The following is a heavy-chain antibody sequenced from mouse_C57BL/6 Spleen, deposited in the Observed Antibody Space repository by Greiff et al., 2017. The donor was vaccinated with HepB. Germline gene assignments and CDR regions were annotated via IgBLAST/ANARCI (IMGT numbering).Heavy chain of an antibody. J-gene: IGHJ2*01. CDR1: GYTFTSYW. V-gene: IGHV1-69*01. Sequence: QVQLQQPGAELVMPGASVKLSCKASGYTFTSYWMHWVKQRPGQGLEWIGEIDPSDSYTNYNQKFKGKSTLTVDKSSSTAYMQLSSLTSEDSAVYYGAIIYYDYLDYWGQGTTLTVSS. CDR3: AIIYYDYLDY. D-gene: IGHD2-4*01. CDR2: IDPSDSYT.